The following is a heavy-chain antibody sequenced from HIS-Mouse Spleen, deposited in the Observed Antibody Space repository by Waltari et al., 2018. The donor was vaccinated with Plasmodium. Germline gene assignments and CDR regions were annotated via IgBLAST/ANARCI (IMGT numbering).Heavy chain of an antibody. V-gene: IGHV3-66*01. J-gene: IGHJ4*02. CDR2: IYSGGST. CDR3: ATPRVGGSYFDY. Sequence: EVQLVESGGGLVQPGGSLRLSCAASGLPVSSNYMSWVRQAPGKGLEWVSVIYSGGSTYYADSVKGRFTISRDNSKNTLYLQMNSLRAEDTAVYYCATPRVGGSYFDYWGQGTLVTVSS. D-gene: IGHD1-26*01. CDR1: GLPVSSNY.